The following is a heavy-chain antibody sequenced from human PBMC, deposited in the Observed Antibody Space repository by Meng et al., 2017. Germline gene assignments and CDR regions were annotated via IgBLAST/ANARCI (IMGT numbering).Heavy chain of an antibody. V-gene: IGHV3-53*02. CDR3: ARDSSSGWYHNY. CDR2: IYSGGRT. Sequence: ERQHEVTGGGCVLAGGDRGSSVTAYGFSVLDSYMSWVREATGEGMEWVSVIYSGGRTYYADSVKGRFSISRDHSKINLYLQMNSLRAEDTAVYFCARDSSSGWYHNYWGQGTLVTVSS. J-gene: IGHJ4*02. CDR1: GFSVLDSY. D-gene: IGHD6-19*01.